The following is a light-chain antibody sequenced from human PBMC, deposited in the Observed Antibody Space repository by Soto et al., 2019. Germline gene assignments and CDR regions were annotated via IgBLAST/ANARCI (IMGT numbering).Light chain of an antibody. V-gene: IGKV3-20*01. CDR1: QSVSSNY. J-gene: IGKJ3*01. CDR3: QQYGSSLFT. CDR2: GAS. Sequence: EIVLTQSPGTLSLSPGERATLSCRASQSVSSNYLAWYQQKPGQAPRLLVYGASSRATGVPDRFSGSESGTDFTLTISRLEPEDFEVYYCQQYGSSLFTFGPGTKVDFK.